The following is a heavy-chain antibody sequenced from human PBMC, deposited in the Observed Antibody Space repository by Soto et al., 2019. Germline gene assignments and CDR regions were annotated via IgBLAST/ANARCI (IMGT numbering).Heavy chain of an antibody. V-gene: IGHV3-48*02. D-gene: IGHD3-10*01. CDR2: ISSSSTLI. J-gene: IGHJ5*02. CDR3: ARTGGSGSNNWFDP. Sequence: GGSLRLSCAASGFTFGSYGMNRVRQAPGKGLEWVSYISSSSTLIYYADSVKGRFTISRDNAQNSLYLQMNSLRDEDTAVYYCARTGGSGSNNWFDPWGQGTLVTVSS. CDR1: GFTFGSYG.